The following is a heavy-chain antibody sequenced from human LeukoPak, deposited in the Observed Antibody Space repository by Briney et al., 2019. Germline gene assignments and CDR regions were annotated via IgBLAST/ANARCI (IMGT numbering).Heavy chain of an antibody. CDR2: ITTSGATI. CDR1: GFSFSDYY. CDR3: ARDHNKNYYDSSGYSP. D-gene: IGHD3-22*01. Sequence: GGSLRLSCVGSGFSFSDYYMSWIRQAPGKGLEWVSYITTSGATIYYADSVKGRFTISRDNAKNSLYLQMNSLRAEDTAVYYCARDHNKNYYDSSGYSPWGQGTLVTVSS. V-gene: IGHV3-11*04. J-gene: IGHJ5*02.